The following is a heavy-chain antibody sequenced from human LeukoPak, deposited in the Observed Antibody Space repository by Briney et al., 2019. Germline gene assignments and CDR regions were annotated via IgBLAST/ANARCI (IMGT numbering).Heavy chain of an antibody. CDR1: GGSISSGDYY. Sequence: SEALSLTCTVSGGSISSGDYYWSWIRQPPGKGLEWIGYIYYSGSTYYNPSLKSRVTISVDTSKNQFSLKLSSVTAADTAVYYCARRHSVSFSITMTHAFDIWGQGTMVTVSS. J-gene: IGHJ3*02. CDR2: IYYSGST. V-gene: IGHV4-30-4*08. D-gene: IGHD3-22*01. CDR3: ARRHSVSFSITMTHAFDI.